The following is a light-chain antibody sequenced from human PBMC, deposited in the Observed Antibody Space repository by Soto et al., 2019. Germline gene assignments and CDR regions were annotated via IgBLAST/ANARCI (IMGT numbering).Light chain of an antibody. CDR2: GAS. V-gene: IGKV3-20*01. J-gene: IGKJ1*01. CDR3: QHYGTSQWA. Sequence: EIVFTQSPCTLSLSPGERATLSCRASQSVSSTYLAWYQQKPGQAPRLLIYGASSRATGIPDRFSGSGSGTDFTLTISRLEPEDFAVYYCQHYGTSQWAFGQGTKVDIK. CDR1: QSVSSTY.